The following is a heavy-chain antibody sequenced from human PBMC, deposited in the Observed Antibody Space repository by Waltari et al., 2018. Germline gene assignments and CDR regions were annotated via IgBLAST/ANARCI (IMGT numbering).Heavy chain of an antibody. V-gene: IGHV1-69*04. Sequence: QVQLVQSGAEVKKPGSSVKVSCKASGGTFSSYTISWVRQAPGQGLEWMGRIIPILGIANYAQKFQGRVTITADKSTSTAYMELSSLRSEDTAVYYCARGAAYYDFWSGYFDYWGQGTLVTVSS. CDR2: IIPILGIA. CDR1: GGTFSSYT. J-gene: IGHJ4*02. D-gene: IGHD3-3*01. CDR3: ARGAAYYDFWSGYFDY.